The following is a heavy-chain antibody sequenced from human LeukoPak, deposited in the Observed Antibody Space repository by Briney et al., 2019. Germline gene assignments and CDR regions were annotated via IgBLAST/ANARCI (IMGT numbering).Heavy chain of an antibody. V-gene: IGHV4-59*11. J-gene: IGHJ4*02. D-gene: IGHD3-22*01. CDR3: ARGGGVTYYDSTGYLWYFDY. CDR2: IYYSGSA. CDR1: GGSISSHY. Sequence: KPSETLSLTCTVSGGSISSHYWSWIRQRPGKGLEWIGYIYYSGSAKFNPSLKSRVTISVDTSKNQFSLKLSSVTAADTAVYYCARGGGVTYYDSTGYLWYFDYWGQGTLVTVSS.